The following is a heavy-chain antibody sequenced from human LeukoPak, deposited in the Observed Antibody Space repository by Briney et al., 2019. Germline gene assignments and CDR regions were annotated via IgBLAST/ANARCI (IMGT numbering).Heavy chain of an antibody. CDR1: GFTFSTYW. D-gene: IGHD3-10*01. V-gene: IGHV3-74*01. J-gene: IGHJ4*02. Sequence: GGSLRLSCAASGFTFSTYWMHWVRQAPGKGLVWVSRIKSDGSSTSYADSAKGRFTISRDNAKNTLYLQMNSLRAEDTPVYYCGRGPAYHGDGPGFWGQGTLVTVSS. CDR3: GRGPAYHGDGPGF. CDR2: IKSDGSST.